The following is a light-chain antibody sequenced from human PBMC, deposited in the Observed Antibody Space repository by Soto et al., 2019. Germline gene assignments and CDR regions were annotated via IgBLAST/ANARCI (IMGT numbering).Light chain of an antibody. CDR2: EVT. CDR1: SSDVGGYNS. CDR3: SLCTRSNTVV. J-gene: IGLJ1*01. V-gene: IGLV2-14*01. Sequence: QSALTQPASMSGSPGQTITISCTGTSSDVGGYNSVSWYQHHPGKAPKLMIYEVTDRPSGVSNRFSGSKSGNTASLTISGRQAEEEADYYCSLCTRSNTVVFGSGTKVTVL.